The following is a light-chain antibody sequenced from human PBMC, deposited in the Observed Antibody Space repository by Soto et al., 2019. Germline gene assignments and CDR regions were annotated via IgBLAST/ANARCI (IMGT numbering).Light chain of an antibody. CDR2: AS. V-gene: IGKV3-20*01. Sequence: EIVLTQSPGTLSLSPGERATLSCRASQSVSDSYLAWYQQKPGQAPRLLIYASSRATGIPDRFSGSGSGTDFTLTISRLEHEDFAVYYCQHDGTSALFGPGTKVDIK. CDR1: QSVSDSY. J-gene: IGKJ3*01. CDR3: QHDGTSAL.